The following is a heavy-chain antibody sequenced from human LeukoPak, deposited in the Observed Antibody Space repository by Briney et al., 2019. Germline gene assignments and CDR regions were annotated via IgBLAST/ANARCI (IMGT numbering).Heavy chain of an antibody. J-gene: IGHJ4*02. CDR1: GFTFSNYG. D-gene: IGHD6-13*01. CDR3: AKDPRRYSRTGGYFDY. Sequence: GGSLRLSCAASGFTFSNYGMHWVRQAPGKGLEWVAFISYDGSYKYYADSVKGRFTISRDNSKNTLYLQMNSLRAEDTAVYNRAKDPRRYSRTGGYFDYWGQGTLVTVSS. V-gene: IGHV3-30*18. CDR2: ISYDGSYK.